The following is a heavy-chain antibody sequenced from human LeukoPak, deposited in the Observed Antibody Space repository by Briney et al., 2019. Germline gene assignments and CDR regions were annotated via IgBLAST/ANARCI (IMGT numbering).Heavy chain of an antibody. V-gene: IGHV3-23*01. D-gene: IGHD3-10*01. J-gene: IGHJ4*02. CDR3: AKDKTPHPLSSDY. CDR1: GFTFSSYA. Sequence: GGSVRLSCAASGFTFSSYAMSWVRQAPGKGLEWVSAISGSGGSTYYADSVKGRFTISRDNSKNTLYLQMNSLRAEDTAVYYCAKDKTPHPLSSDYWGQGTLVTVSS. CDR2: ISGSGGST.